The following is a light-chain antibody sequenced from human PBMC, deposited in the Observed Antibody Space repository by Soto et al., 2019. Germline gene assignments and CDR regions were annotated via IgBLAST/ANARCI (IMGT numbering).Light chain of an antibody. CDR1: SSDVGGYNY. CDR2: GVT. V-gene: IGLV2-11*01. CDR3: CSYAGSHYV. J-gene: IGLJ1*01. Sequence: QSALTQPRSVSGSPGQSVTIFCTGTSSDVGGYNYVSWYQQHPGKAPKLVIYGVTKRPSGVPDRFSGSKSGNTASLTISGLQADDEADYYCCSYAGSHYVFGTGTKVTVL.